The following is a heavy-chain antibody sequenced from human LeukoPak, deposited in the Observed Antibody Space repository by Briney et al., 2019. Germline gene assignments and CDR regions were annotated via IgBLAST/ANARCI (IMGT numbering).Heavy chain of an antibody. Sequence: GGSLRLSCAASGFTFSSYSMNWVRQAPGKGLEWVSSISSSSSYIYYADSAKGRFTISRDNAKNSLYLQMNSLRAEDTAVYYCARDQGWFREGAYYYYMDVWGKGTTVTVSS. CDR3: ARDQGWFREGAYYYYMDV. CDR2: ISSSSSYI. J-gene: IGHJ6*03. V-gene: IGHV3-21*01. D-gene: IGHD3-10*01. CDR1: GFTFSSYS.